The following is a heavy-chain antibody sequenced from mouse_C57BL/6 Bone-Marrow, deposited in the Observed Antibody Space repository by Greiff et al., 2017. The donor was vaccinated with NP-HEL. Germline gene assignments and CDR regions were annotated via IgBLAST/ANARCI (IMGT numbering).Heavy chain of an antibody. CDR2: ISNGGGGT. D-gene: IGHD1-2*01. V-gene: IGHV5-12*01. J-gene: IGHJ2*01. CDR3: ARVKGTGWYFDY. CDR1: GFTFTDYY. Sequence: VQLLQSGAGLVQPGGSLKLSCAASGFTFTDYYMHWVRQTPEQRLEWVAYISNGGGGTYYTDTVKGRFTITRDKANNTLYMQMSRLTSEDTAMYYCARVKGTGWYFDYWGQGTTLTVSS.